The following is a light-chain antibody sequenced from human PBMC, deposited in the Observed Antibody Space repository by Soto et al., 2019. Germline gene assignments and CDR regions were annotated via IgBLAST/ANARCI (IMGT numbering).Light chain of an antibody. Sequence: DIRMTQSPSSLSASVGDRVTITCRASQNIDSYLNWYQQRPGKAPKLLIHGASSLQSGVPSRFSGSGSGTDFALTINSLQPEDFATIYCQQTYSTPWTFGQGTKVDIK. CDR3: QQTYSTPWT. V-gene: IGKV1-39*01. CDR2: GAS. J-gene: IGKJ1*01. CDR1: QNIDSY.